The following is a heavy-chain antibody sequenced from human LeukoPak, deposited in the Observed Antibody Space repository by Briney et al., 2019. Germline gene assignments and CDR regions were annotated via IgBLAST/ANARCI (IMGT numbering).Heavy chain of an antibody. CDR2: IYSGGST. CDR1: GFTVSSNY. Sequence: GGSLRLSCAASGFTVSSNYMSWVRQAPGKGLEWVSVIYSGGSTYYADSVKGRFTISRDNSKSTLYIQMNSLRAEDTAVYYCAKDIVRDGSGPADYWGQGTLVTVSS. V-gene: IGHV3-53*01. J-gene: IGHJ4*02. D-gene: IGHD3-10*01. CDR3: AKDIVRDGSGPADY.